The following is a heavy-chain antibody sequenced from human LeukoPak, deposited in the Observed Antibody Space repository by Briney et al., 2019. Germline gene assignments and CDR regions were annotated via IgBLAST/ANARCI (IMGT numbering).Heavy chain of an antibody. V-gene: IGHV3-21*01. D-gene: IGHD4-23*01. Sequence: GGSLRLSCAASGFTFSSYSMNWVRQAPGKGLEWVSSISSSSSYIYYADSVKGRFTISRDNAKNSLYLQMNSLRAEDTAVYYCARDLCYGGNCLSDYWGQGTLVTVSS. CDR3: ARDLCYGGNCLSDY. CDR2: ISSSSSYI. J-gene: IGHJ4*02. CDR1: GFTFSSYS.